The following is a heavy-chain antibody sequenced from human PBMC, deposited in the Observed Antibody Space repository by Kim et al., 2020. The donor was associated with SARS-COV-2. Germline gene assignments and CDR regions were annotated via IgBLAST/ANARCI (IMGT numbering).Heavy chain of an antibody. J-gene: IGHJ3*02. CDR2: KTDGSEK. CDR3: AREGI. Sequence: KTDGSEKSDVDSVKGRFTISRDNAENSLYLEMNSLRVEDTAVYYCAREGIWGQGTMVSVSS. V-gene: IGHV3-7*01.